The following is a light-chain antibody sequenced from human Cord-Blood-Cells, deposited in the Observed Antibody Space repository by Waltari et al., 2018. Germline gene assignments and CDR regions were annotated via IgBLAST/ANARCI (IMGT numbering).Light chain of an antibody. J-gene: IGLJ2*01. CDR1: SSDVGGYNY. V-gene: IGLV2-11*01. CDR3: CSYAGSYTLAVV. Sequence: QSALTQPRSVSGSPGQSVTISCTGTSSDVGGYNYVSWYQQHPGKAPKLMIYDVSKRPSGVPDRFSGSKSGNMASLTISGLQAEDEADYYCCSYAGSYTLAVVFGGGTKLTVL. CDR2: DVS.